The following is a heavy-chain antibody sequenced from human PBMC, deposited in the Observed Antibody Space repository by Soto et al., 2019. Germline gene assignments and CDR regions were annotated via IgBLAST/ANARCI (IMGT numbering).Heavy chain of an antibody. CDR2: INHSGST. CDR3: ARFKVTSQLLGIPVNFDC. D-gene: IGHD2-2*01. Sequence: SETLSLTCAVYGGSFSGYYWSWIRQPPGKGLEWIGEINHSGSTNYNPSLKSRVTISVDTSKNQFSLKLSSVTAADTAVYYCARFKVTSQLLGIPVNFDCWGQGTLVTVSS. V-gene: IGHV4-34*01. CDR1: GGSFSGYY. J-gene: IGHJ4*02.